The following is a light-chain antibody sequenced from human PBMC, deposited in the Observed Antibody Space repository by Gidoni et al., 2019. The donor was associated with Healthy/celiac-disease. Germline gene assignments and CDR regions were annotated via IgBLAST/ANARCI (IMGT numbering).Light chain of an antibody. Sequence: NFMLTQPHSVSESPGKTVTISCTRSSGSIAINYVKWYQQRPGSAHTTVIYEDNQRPSGFPDRFSGSIDSSSNSASLTISGLKTEDEADYYCQSYDSSNLWVFGGGTKLTVL. CDR2: EDN. CDR1: SGSIAINY. V-gene: IGLV6-57*04. CDR3: QSYDSSNLWV. J-gene: IGLJ3*02.